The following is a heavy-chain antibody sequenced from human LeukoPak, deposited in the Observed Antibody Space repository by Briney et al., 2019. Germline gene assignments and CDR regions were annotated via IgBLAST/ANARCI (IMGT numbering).Heavy chain of an antibody. CDR2: VYYRGST. Sequence: NPSETLSLTCTVSGGSISSYYWSWIRQPPGKGLEWIGYVYYRGSTNYNPSLKSRVTISVDTSKNQFSLKLSSVTAADTAVYYCARAEGGVFLFDYWGQGTLVTVST. CDR1: GGSISSYY. V-gene: IGHV4-59*01. D-gene: IGHD1-26*01. CDR3: ARAEGGVFLFDY. J-gene: IGHJ4*02.